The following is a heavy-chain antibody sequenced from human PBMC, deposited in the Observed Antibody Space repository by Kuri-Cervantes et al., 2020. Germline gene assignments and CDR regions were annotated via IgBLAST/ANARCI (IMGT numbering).Heavy chain of an antibody. J-gene: IGHJ5*02. CDR2: INSDGTNT. CDR3: ASGDYYDSSGYPA. D-gene: IGHD3-22*01. Sequence: GESLKISCAASGFTFSSYWMHWVRQAPGKGLVWVSRINSDGTNTNYADSVKGRFTISRDNAKNTLYLQMNSLRAEDTAVYYCASGDYYDSSGYPAWGQGTLVTVSS. CDR1: GFTFSSYW. V-gene: IGHV3-74*01.